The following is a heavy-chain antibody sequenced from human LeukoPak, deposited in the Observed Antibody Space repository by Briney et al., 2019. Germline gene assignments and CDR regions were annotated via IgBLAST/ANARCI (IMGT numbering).Heavy chain of an antibody. CDR3: VRDRGTYRPIDY. Sequence: GGSLRLSCAASGFTFSSYSMNWVRQAPGKGLEWISYISPNSRTIYYADSVKGRFTISRDNANNSLSLQMNSLRVEDTAIYYCVRDRGTYRPIDYWGQGTLVTVSS. CDR1: GFTFSSYS. CDR2: ISPNSRTI. D-gene: IGHD1-26*01. J-gene: IGHJ4*02. V-gene: IGHV3-48*04.